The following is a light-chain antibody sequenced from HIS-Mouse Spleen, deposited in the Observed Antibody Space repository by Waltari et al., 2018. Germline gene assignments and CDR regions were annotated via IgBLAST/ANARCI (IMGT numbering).Light chain of an antibody. J-gene: IGLJ2*01. Sequence: QSALTQPASGSGSPGQSITISCPGTSRCGGRFNLFSWYQQHPGKAPKLMIYEGSKRPSGVSNRFSGSKSGNTASLTISGLQAEDEADYYCCSYAGSSTVVFGGGTKLTVL. CDR2: EGS. CDR3: CSYAGSSTVV. CDR1: SRCGGRFNL. V-gene: IGLV2-23*01.